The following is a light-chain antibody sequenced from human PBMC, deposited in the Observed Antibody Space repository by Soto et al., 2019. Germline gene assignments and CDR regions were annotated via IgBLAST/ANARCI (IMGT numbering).Light chain of an antibody. V-gene: IGLV2-11*01. CDR3: CSYAGSYRYV. CDR2: DVS. CDR1: SSDVGGYNY. Sequence: QSALTQPRSVSGSPGQSVTISCTGTSSDVGGYNYVSWYQQHPGKAPKLTIYDVSKRPSGVPDRFSGSKSGNTASLTISGLQAEDEADYYCCSYAGSYRYVFGTGTKLTVL. J-gene: IGLJ1*01.